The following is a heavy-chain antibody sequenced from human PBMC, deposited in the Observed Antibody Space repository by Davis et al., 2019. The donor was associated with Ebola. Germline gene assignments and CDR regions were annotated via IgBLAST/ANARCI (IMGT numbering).Heavy chain of an antibody. D-gene: IGHD5-12*01. J-gene: IGHJ4*02. CDR2: ISSGGGAP. V-gene: IGHV3-23*01. CDR3: ARDPPQSGGYV. Sequence: GESLKISCAASGFTFSSYSMNWVRQAPGKGLEWVSDISSGGGAPHYADSVKGRFTISRHSSENTVFLQMNSLRPDDTAVYYCARDPPQSGGYVWGQGTLVTVSS. CDR1: GFTFSSYS.